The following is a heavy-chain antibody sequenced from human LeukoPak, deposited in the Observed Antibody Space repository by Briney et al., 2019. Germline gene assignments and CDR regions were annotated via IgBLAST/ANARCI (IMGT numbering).Heavy chain of an antibody. V-gene: IGHV3-30*02. CDR3: AKGGLDFGGTVYMDG. CDR2: IHFDGNTN. D-gene: IGHD3-10*01. CDR1: GFTFSSYG. J-gene: IGHJ6*03. Sequence: TGGSLRLSCAASGFTFSSYGMHWVRQAPGKGLDWVAFIHFDGNTNFSSDSVKGRFTISRDNPKNALFLQLSGLRVEDTAVYYCAKGGLDFGGTVYMDGWGKGTTVTIS.